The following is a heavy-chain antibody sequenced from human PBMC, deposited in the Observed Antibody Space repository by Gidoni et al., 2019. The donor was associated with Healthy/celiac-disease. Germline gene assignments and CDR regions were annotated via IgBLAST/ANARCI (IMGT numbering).Heavy chain of an antibody. V-gene: IGHV4-34*01. Sequence: QVQLQHRRAGLLKPSETLSPTCAVYVGSFSGYYWSWIRHPPGKGLEWIGEINHSGSTNYNPSLKSRVTISVDTSKNQFSLKLSSVTAADTAVYYCARGQDYYGSSGLTDYWGQGTLVTVSS. CDR2: INHSGST. CDR1: VGSFSGYY. CDR3: ARGQDYYGSSGLTDY. J-gene: IGHJ4*02. D-gene: IGHD3-22*01.